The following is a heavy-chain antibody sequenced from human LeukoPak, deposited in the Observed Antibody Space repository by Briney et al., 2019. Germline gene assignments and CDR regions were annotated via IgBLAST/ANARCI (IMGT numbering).Heavy chain of an antibody. D-gene: IGHD4-17*01. CDR2: FDPEDGET. CDR1: GYTLTELS. CDR3: ATDLGSRHDYGDRPDY. Sequence: GASVTVSCKVSGYTLTELSMHWVRQAPGKGLEWMGGFDPEDGETIYAQKFQGRVTMTEDTSTDTAYMELSSLRSEDTAVYYCATDLGSRHDYGDRPDYWGQGTLVTVSS. J-gene: IGHJ4*02. V-gene: IGHV1-24*01.